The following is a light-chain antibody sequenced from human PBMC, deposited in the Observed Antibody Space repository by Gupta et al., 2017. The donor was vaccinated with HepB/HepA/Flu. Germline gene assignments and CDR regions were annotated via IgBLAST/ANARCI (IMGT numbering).Light chain of an antibody. CDR3: QQRSKWPLT. CDR1: QSVSSY. Sequence: SPATLSLSPGERATLSCRASQSVSSYLDWYQQKPGQAPRLLIYDASNRATGIPARFSGSGSETDFTLTISSLEPEDFAVDYCQQRSKWPLTFGGGTKVEIK. V-gene: IGKV3-11*01. J-gene: IGKJ4*01. CDR2: DAS.